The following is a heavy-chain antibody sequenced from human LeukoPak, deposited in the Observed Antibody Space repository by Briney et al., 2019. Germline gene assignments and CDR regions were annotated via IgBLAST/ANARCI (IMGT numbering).Heavy chain of an antibody. Sequence: PSETLSLTCTVSGGSISGDYWSWIRQPPGKGLEWVAYICYTGATNYNPSLKSRATISVDTSKNQFSLRLSSVTTADTAVYYCARLQGDSTAILDYWGQGTLVSVSS. CDR2: ICYTGAT. CDR3: ARLQGDSTAILDY. V-gene: IGHV4-59*01. J-gene: IGHJ4*02. CDR1: GGSISGDY. D-gene: IGHD2-21*01.